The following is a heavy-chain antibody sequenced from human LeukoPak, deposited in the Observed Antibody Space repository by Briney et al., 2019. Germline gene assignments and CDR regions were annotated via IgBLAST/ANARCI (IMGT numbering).Heavy chain of an antibody. CDR1: GFTFSSYA. V-gene: IGHV3-23*01. D-gene: IGHD2-2*01. J-gene: IGHJ4*02. CDR2: ISGSGGST. Sequence: GGSLRLSCAASGFTFSSYAMSWVRQAPGKGLEWVSAISGSGGSTYYADSVKGRFTISRDNSKNTLYLQMNSLRAEDTAVYYXAKXGLWVPAAMNDYWGQGTLVTVSS. CDR3: AKXGLWVPAAMNDY.